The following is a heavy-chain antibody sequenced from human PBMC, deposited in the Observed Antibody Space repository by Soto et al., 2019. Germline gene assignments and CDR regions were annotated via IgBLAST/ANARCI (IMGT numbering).Heavy chain of an antibody. V-gene: IGHV3-30-3*01. CDR3: ARDDGGYVNLDY. J-gene: IGHJ4*02. Sequence: GGSLRLSCAASGFTFSSYIMHWVRQAPGKGLEWVAVILFDGTNKYYADTVKGRITISRDNSRNTLYLQMNSLRPEDTAVYYCARDDGGYVNLDYWGQGTLVTVSS. D-gene: IGHD5-12*01. CDR1: GFTFSSYI. CDR2: ILFDGTNK.